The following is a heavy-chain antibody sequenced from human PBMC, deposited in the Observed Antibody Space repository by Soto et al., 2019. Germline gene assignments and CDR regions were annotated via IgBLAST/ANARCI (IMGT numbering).Heavy chain of an antibody. CDR2: IYHSGST. D-gene: IGHD2-2*01. CDR3: ARRVGSCSGTSCNGWFDP. Sequence: PSETLSHTCSVSGDSISKTTSYWGWIRQPPGKGLEWIGTIYHSGSTYYNPSLMSRVTLSVDKSKNQFSLKLNSVTAADAAVYYCARRVGSCSGTSCNGWFDPWGQGTLVTVSS. J-gene: IGHJ5*02. V-gene: IGHV4-39*01. CDR1: GDSISKTTSY.